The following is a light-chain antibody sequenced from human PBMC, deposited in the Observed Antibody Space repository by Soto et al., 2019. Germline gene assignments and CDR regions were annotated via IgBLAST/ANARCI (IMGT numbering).Light chain of an antibody. CDR3: QQYGSSPPYT. CDR2: GAF. J-gene: IGKJ2*01. V-gene: IGKV3-20*01. Sequence: ELVLTQSPGTLSLSPGERATLSCRASQSVSSSNLAWFQQKPGQAPRLLIYGAFSRATGIPDRFSGSGSGTDFTLTISRLESEDFVVYYCQQYGSSPPYTFGQGTKLEIK. CDR1: QSVSSSN.